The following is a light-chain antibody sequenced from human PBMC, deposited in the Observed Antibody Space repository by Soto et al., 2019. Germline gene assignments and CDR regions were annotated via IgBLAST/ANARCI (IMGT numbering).Light chain of an antibody. V-gene: IGLV2-18*02. CDR1: SSDVGSYNR. CDR2: DVS. CDR3: SSYTSSNTYV. J-gene: IGLJ1*01. Sequence: QSALTQPPSVSGSPGHSVAIPCTGTSSDVGSYNRVSWYQQPPGSAPKLMIYDVSNRPSGVPDRFSGSKSGNAASLTISGLQAEDEADYYCSSYTSSNTYVFGTGTKVTVL.